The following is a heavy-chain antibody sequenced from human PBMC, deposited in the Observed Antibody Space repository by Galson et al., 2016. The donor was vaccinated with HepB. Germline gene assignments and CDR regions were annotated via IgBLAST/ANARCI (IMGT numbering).Heavy chain of an antibody. V-gene: IGHV3-74*01. Sequence: SLRLSCAASGFTFRSYWMHWVRQAPGKGLVWVSRINSDGSYINYADSVKGRFTISRDTAKNMLYLQMNSLRPEDTAVYYCARRDYFDYWGQGTVVTVAS. CDR2: INSDGSYI. J-gene: IGHJ4*03. CDR1: GFTFRSYW. CDR3: ARRDYFDY.